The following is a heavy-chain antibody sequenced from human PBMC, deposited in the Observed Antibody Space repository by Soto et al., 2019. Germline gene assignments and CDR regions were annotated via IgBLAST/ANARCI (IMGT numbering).Heavy chain of an antibody. V-gene: IGHV1-8*01. CDR2: MNPNSGNT. CDR1: GYTFTSYD. Sequence: QVQLVQSGAEVKKPGASVKVSCKASGYTFTSYDINWVRQATGQGLEWMGWMNPNSGNTGYAQKFQGRVTMTRNTSISTAYKELSSLRYEDTAVYYCTRGDYYDSSGYYPAEHFEHGGHGTLVTVSS. J-gene: IGHJ1*01. D-gene: IGHD3-22*01. CDR3: TRGDYYDSSGYYPAEHFEH.